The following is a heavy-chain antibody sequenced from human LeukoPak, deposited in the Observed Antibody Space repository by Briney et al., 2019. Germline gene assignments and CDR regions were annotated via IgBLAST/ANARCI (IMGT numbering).Heavy chain of an antibody. V-gene: IGHV3-64D*06. CDR3: VKDLYKGDSSSWYYFDY. D-gene: IGHD6-13*01. J-gene: IGHJ4*02. CDR2: ISGNGGST. CDR1: GFIISNYA. Sequence: PGGSLRLSCSASGFIISNYAMHWVRQAPGKGLEYVSAISGNGGSTYYADSVKSRFTISRDNSKNTLYLQMSSLRAEDTAIYHCVKDLYKGDSSSWYYFDYWGQGTLVTVSS.